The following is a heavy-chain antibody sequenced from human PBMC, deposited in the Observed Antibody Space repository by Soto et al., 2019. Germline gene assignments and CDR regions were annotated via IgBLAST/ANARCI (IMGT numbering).Heavy chain of an antibody. CDR3: ASPLYADTVDY. D-gene: IGHD4-17*01. CDR1: GYTFTSYD. Sequence: QVQLVQSGAEVKKPGASVKVSCKASGYTFTSYDINWVRQATGQGLEWMGWMNPNSGNTGYAQKFQGRVPITRTTAIKTAYRDLSSLRSEYTAVYSCASPLYADTVDYRGQGPLVTVPS. J-gene: IGHJ4*02. V-gene: IGHV1-8*01. CDR2: MNPNSGNT.